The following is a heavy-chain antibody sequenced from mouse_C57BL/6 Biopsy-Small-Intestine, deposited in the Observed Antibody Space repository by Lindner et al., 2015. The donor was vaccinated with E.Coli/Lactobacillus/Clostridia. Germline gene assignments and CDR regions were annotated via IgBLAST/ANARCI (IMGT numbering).Heavy chain of an antibody. V-gene: IGHV1-53*01. CDR1: GYTFTSYW. Sequence: VQLQESGTELVKPGASVKLSCKASGYTFTSYWMHWVKQRPGQGLEWIGNTNPNNGGTNYNEKFKSKATLTVDKSSSTAYMQLSSLTSEDSAVYYCARWNWDYYGSLPYHALDYWGQGTSVTVSS. D-gene: IGHD1-1*01. CDR2: TNPNNGGT. J-gene: IGHJ4*01. CDR3: ARWNWDYYGSLPYHALDY.